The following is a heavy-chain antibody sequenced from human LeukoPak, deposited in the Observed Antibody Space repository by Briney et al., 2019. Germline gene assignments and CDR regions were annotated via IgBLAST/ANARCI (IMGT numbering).Heavy chain of an antibody. V-gene: IGHV4-30-4*01. D-gene: IGHD5-12*01. CDR1: GGSISSGDYY. J-gene: IGHJ6*02. CDR2: IYYSGST. Sequence: PSQTLSLTCTVSGGSISSGDYYWSWIRQPPGKGLEWIGYIYYSGSTNYNPSLKSRVTISVDTPKNQFSLKLSSVTAADTAVYYCARDSGYDLDYYFGMDVWGHGTTVTVSS. CDR3: ARDSGYDLDYYFGMDV.